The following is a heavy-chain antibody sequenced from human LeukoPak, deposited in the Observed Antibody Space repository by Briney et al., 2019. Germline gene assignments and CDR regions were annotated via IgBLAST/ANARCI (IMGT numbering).Heavy chain of an antibody. CDR3: AKDKGQAAVIAEYFQH. CDR2: ISSSSSYI. D-gene: IGHD6-13*01. V-gene: IGHV3-21*04. J-gene: IGHJ1*01. Sequence: GGSLRLSCAASGFTFSSYSMNWVRQAPGKGLEWVSSISSSSSYIYYADPVKGRFTISRDNSKNTLYLQMNSLRAEDTAVYYCAKDKGQAAVIAEYFQHWGQGTLVTVSS. CDR1: GFTFSSYS.